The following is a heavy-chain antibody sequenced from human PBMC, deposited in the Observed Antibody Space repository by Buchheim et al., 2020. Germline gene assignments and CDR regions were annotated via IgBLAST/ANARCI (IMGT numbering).Heavy chain of an antibody. V-gene: IGHV3-48*03. CDR1: GSTFSNYE. J-gene: IGHJ5*02. D-gene: IGHD1-26*01. Sequence: VQLVESGGGVVQPGRSLRLSCTASGSTFSNYEMNWVRQAPGKGLEWISYFGIRGNVRYYADSVKGRFTVSRDNAKNSVYLQMNSLRAEDTAVYYCVRGQPIAWGQGTL. CDR2: FGIRGNVR. CDR3: VRGQPIA.